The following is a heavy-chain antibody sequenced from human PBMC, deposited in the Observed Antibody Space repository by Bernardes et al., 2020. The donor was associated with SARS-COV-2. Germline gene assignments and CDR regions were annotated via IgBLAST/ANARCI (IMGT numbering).Heavy chain of an antibody. V-gene: IGHV3-7*01. CDR2: IKEDGSEK. J-gene: IGHJ4*02. CDR3: ARDPNRGGDFDY. Sequence: GGSLRLSRAASGFSFRSYWMGWVRQAPGKGLEWVANIKEDGSEKYYVDSVKGRFSISRDNAKNSLYLQMNSLRAEDTAVYYCARDPNRGGDFDYWGQGALVTVSS. CDR1: GFSFRSYW. D-gene: IGHD2-21*01.